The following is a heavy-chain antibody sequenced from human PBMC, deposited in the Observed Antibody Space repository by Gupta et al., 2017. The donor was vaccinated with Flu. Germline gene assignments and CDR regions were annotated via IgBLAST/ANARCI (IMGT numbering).Heavy chain of an antibody. CDR2: INHSGST. Sequence: QVQLQQWGAGLLKPSETLSLTCAVYGGSFSGYYWSWIRQPPGKGLEWIGEINHSGSTNYNPSLKSRVTISVDTSKNQFSLKLSSVTAADTAVYYCASIYCTNGVCSDWGQGTLVTVSS. CDR1: GGSFSGYY. CDR3: ASIYCTNGVCSD. D-gene: IGHD2-8*01. J-gene: IGHJ4*02. V-gene: IGHV4-34*01.